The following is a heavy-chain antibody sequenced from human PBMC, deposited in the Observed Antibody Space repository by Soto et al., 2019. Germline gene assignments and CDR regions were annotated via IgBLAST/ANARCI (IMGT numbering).Heavy chain of an antibody. D-gene: IGHD6-13*01. V-gene: IGHV3-33*01. J-gene: IGHJ3*02. CDR1: GFTFSSYG. CDR2: IWYDGSNK. CDR3: ATIAAADKHAFDI. Sequence: SLRLSCAASGFTFSSYGMHWVRQAPGKGLEWVAVIWYDGSNKYYADSVKGRFTISRDNSKNTLYLQMNSLRAEDTAVYYCATIAAADKHAFDIWGQGTMVTVSS.